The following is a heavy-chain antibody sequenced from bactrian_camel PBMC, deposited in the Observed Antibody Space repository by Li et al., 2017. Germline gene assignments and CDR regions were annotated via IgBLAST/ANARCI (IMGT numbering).Heavy chain of an antibody. V-gene: IGHV3S40*01. CDR1: GYDYSGFC. D-gene: IGHD3*01. Sequence: DVQLVESGGGSVQAGGSLTLSCVASGYDYSGFCMGWFRQAPGKEREGVATMDTGDHSRYYADSVKGRFTISQDNAKFTSSLQMDSLKPDDTAVYYCASRWSYGMSCDFALREYDYFGQGTQVTVS. J-gene: IGHJ4*01. CDR2: MDTGDHSR. CDR3: ASRWSYGMSCDFALREYDY.